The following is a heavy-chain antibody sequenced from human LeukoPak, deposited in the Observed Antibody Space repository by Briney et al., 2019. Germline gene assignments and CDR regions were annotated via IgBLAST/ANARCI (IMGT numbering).Heavy chain of an antibody. Sequence: GRSLRLSCAASGFTFSSYGMHWVRQAPGKGLEWVAVISYDGSNKYYADSVKGRFTISRDYSKNTLYLQMNSLRAEDTAVYYCAKDLSVVRQWLVLGDYWGQGTLVTVSS. CDR2: ISYDGSNK. V-gene: IGHV3-30*18. CDR3: AKDLSVVRQWLVLGDY. D-gene: IGHD6-19*01. J-gene: IGHJ4*02. CDR1: GFTFSSYG.